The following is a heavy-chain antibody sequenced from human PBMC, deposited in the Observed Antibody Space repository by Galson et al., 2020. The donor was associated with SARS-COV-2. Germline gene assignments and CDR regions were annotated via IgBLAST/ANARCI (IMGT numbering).Heavy chain of an antibody. CDR2: FDPEDGET. J-gene: IGHJ5*02. V-gene: IGHV1-24*01. Sequence: ASVKVSCKVSRYTLTELSMHWVRQAPGKGLEWMGGFDPEDGETIYAQKFQGRVTMTEDTSTDTAYMELSSLRSEDTAVYYCATATPITMTGWFDPWGQGTLVTVSS. CDR3: ATATPITMTGWFDP. CDR1: RYTLTELS. D-gene: IGHD3-22*01.